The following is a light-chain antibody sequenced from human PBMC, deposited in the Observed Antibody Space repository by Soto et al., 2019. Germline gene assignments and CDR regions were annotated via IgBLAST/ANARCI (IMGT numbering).Light chain of an antibody. J-gene: IGKJ1*01. CDR1: PSLVYSDGNAS. CDR3: IPATHLPPT. V-gene: IGKV2-30*01. Sequence: DVVMTQSPLYLPVTRGQPASISCRSSPSLVYSDGNASLNWFQQRPGQSPRRLIYKASNRDSGVPDRFSGSGSGTDFTLQISRVEAEDVGVYYCIPATHLPPTFGRGTRVEIK. CDR2: KAS.